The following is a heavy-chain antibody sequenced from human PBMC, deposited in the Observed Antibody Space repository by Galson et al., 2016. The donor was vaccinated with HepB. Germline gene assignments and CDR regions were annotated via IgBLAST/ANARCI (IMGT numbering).Heavy chain of an antibody. J-gene: IGHJ6*02. CDR3: ARVELGGYQL. CDR1: GFAFINYE. D-gene: IGHD2-2*01. CDR2: ISSSGNTI. Sequence: SLRLSCASSGFAFINYEMTWVRQAPGQGLEWISYISSSGNTIYDADSVQGRFIISRDNAENSLFLQMNNLRAEATAFYFCARVELGGYQLWGQGTTVAVSS. V-gene: IGHV3-48*03.